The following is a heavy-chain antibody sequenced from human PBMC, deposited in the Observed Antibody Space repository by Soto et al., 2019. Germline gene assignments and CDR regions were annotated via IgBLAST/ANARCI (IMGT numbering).Heavy chain of an antibody. D-gene: IGHD2-21*02. CDR1: GLTLDDYA. Sequence: GGSLRLSCAASGLTLDDYAMHWVRQAPRKRQEWISGISWNRGSIGYTNTVKGRFTISRDNAKNSLYLQMNSLRAEDTAFYYCAKVTSPNYYYYYMDVWGKGTTVTVS. V-gene: IGHV3-9*01. CDR2: ISWNRGSI. CDR3: AKVTSPNYYYYYMDV. J-gene: IGHJ6*03.